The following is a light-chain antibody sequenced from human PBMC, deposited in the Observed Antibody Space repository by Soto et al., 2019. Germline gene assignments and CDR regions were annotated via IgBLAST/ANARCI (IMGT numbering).Light chain of an antibody. J-gene: IGKJ5*01. Sequence: DIVMTQSPGTLSLSPGERATLSCRASQSVSSNLAWYQQKPGQAPRLLIYGASTRATGIPARFSGSGSGTEFTLTISSLQSEDFAVYYCQQYYDWPITFGQGTRLEIK. CDR1: QSVSSN. CDR2: GAS. V-gene: IGKV3-15*01. CDR3: QQYYDWPIT.